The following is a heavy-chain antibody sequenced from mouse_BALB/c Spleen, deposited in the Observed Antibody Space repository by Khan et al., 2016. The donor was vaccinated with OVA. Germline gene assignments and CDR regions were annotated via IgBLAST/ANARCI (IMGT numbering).Heavy chain of an antibody. CDR2: INTYIGEP. J-gene: IGHJ3*01. D-gene: IGHD2-1*01. CDR1: GYTFTYYG. Sequence: QIQLVQPGPELKKLGETVKISCKASGYTFTYYGMNWVKQAPGQGLKWMGWINTYIGEPTYADDFKGRFAFSLETSASTAYLQINNLKNEDSATSSCARSNGNYWCADGGRGTLVTVSA. V-gene: IGHV9-3-1*01. CDR3: ARSNGNYWCAD.